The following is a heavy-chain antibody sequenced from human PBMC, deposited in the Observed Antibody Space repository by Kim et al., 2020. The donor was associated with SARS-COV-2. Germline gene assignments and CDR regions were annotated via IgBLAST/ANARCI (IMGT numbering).Heavy chain of an antibody. CDR3: VKDTVAIDV. V-gene: IGHV3-23*01. Sequence: GGSLRLSCAASGFNFTNYGMSWVRQTPGRGLEWVSSNFDDGSNTHYADSVTGRFTISRDSSENMLYLQMNSLRVEDTAVYYCVKDTVAIDVWGQGTTVTVSS. CDR2: NFDDGSNT. J-gene: IGHJ6*02. D-gene: IGHD4-17*01. CDR1: GFNFTNYG.